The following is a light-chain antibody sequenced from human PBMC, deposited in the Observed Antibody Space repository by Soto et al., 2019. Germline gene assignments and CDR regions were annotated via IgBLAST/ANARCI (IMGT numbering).Light chain of an antibody. CDR1: SSDVGGYNR. J-gene: IGLJ3*02. CDR2: EVF. V-gene: IGLV2-8*01. Sequence: QSALTQPPSASASPGQPVSISCTGTSSDVGGYNRVSWYQHHPGKAPKLIIYEVFKRPSGVPDRFSGSKSGNTASLTVYGLQAEDEADYYCNSYAGNSWVFGGGTKLTVL. CDR3: NSYAGNSWV.